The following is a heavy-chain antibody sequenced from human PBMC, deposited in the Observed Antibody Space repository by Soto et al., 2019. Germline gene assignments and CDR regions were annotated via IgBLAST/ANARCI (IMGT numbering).Heavy chain of an antibody. J-gene: IGHJ6*02. CDR1: GFSFLDST. CDR3: VAGVAGSRGSYYTYPMNV. Sequence: QMQLVQSGPEAKKPGTSMQVSCKASGFSFLDSTVQWLRQARGQRLAWIGWMAGGSGQTRYAQMLQGTVTSPRDMSTNTAYMEVTSLRSEDTAAYFCVAGVAGSRGSYYTYPMNVWGQGTTVTVSS. CDR2: MAGGSGQT. V-gene: IGHV1-58*01. D-gene: IGHD3-10*01.